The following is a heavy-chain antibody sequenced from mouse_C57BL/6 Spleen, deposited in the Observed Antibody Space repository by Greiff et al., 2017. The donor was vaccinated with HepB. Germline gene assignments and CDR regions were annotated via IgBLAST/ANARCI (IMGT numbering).Heavy chain of an antibody. Sequence: VQLVESGPELVKPGASVKISCKASGYAFSSSWMNWVKQRPGKGLEWIGRIYPGDGDTNYNGKFKGKATLTADKSSSTAYMQLSSLTSEDSAFYFCARGDSSGSLFDYWGQGTTLTVSS. CDR2: IYPGDGDT. V-gene: IGHV1-82*01. J-gene: IGHJ2*01. D-gene: IGHD3-2*02. CDR3: ARGDSSGSLFDY. CDR1: GYAFSSSW.